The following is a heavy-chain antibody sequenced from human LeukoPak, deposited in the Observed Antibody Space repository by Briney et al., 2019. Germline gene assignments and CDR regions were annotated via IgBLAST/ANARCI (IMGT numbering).Heavy chain of an antibody. J-gene: IGHJ4*02. D-gene: IGHD3-3*01. V-gene: IGHV3-20*04. CDR2: INWNGGST. Sequence: PGGSLRLSCAASGFTFDDYGMSWVRQAPGKGLEWVSGINWNGGSTGYADSVKGRFTISRDNAKNSLYLQMNSLRAEDTALYYCARVRGYDFWSGYIDYWGQGTLVTVSS. CDR3: ARVRGYDFWSGYIDY. CDR1: GFTFDDYG.